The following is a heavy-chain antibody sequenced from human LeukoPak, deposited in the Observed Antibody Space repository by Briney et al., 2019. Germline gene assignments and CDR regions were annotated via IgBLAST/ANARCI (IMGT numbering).Heavy chain of an antibody. D-gene: IGHD3-22*01. J-gene: IGHJ3*02. CDR2: ISGSGGST. V-gene: IGHV3-23*01. Sequence: PGGSLRLSCAASGFTFSNYAMSWVRQAPGKGLEWVSVISGSGGSTYYADSVKGRFTISRDNSKNTLYLQMNSLRAEDTAVYYCAKLGSMIVVEGAFDIWGQGTMVTVSS. CDR1: GFTFSNYA. CDR3: AKLGSMIVVEGAFDI.